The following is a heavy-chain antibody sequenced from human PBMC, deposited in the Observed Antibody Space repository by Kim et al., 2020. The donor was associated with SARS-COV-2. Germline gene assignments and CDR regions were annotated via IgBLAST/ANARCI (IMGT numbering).Heavy chain of an antibody. CDR1: GFTFSGSP. D-gene: IGHD5-12*01. V-gene: IGHV3-73*01. CDR3: TSRGESRYDSGFS. CDR2: IDIKRNSFAT. J-gene: IGHJ5*02. Sequence: GGSLRLSCAASGFTFSGSPVHWARQASGKGLEWVGHIDIKRNSFATAYAASVTGRFTISRDDSQNTAYLQMDSLKIEDTATYYCTSRGESRYDSGFSWGQGTLVTVSS.